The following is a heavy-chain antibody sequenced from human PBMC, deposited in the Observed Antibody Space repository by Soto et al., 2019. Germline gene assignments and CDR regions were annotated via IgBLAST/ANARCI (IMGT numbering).Heavy chain of an antibody. D-gene: IGHD3-10*01. CDR2: IIPILGIA. CDR1: GGTFSSYT. Sequence: QVQLVQSGAEVKKPGSSVKVSCKASGGTFSSYTISWVRQAPGQGLEWMGRIIPILGIANYAQKFQGRVKITADRSTSTAYMELSSLRSEDTAVYYCARGRRSPYYYGSGSYYDAFDIWGQGTMVTVSS. J-gene: IGHJ3*02. CDR3: ARGRRSPYYYGSGSYYDAFDI. V-gene: IGHV1-69*02.